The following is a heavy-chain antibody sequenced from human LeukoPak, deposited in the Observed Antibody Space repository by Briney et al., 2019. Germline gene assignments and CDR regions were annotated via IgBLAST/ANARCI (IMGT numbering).Heavy chain of an antibody. Sequence: PGGSLRLSCAASGFTFSDYYMSWIRQAPGKGLEWVAYISSSRSYTNYADSVKGRFTISRDNAKNSLYLHMNSLRAEDTAVYYCARVQSTMHGDYWGQGTLVTVSS. CDR2: ISSSRSYT. CDR1: GFTFSDYY. D-gene: IGHD4/OR15-4a*01. CDR3: ARVQSTMHGDY. J-gene: IGHJ4*02. V-gene: IGHV3-11*06.